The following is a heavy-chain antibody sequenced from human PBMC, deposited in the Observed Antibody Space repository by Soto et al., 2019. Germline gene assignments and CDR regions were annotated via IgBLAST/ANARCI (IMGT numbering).Heavy chain of an antibody. V-gene: IGHV1-3*05. J-gene: IGHJ6*02. CDR3: AREESYGDPTSMDV. CDR1: GYTFTSYA. CDR2: INAGNGNT. Sequence: QVQLVQSGAEEKKPGASVKVSCKASGYTFTSYAMHWVRQAPGQRLEWMGWINAGNGNTKYSQKFQGRVTITRETXXDTAYMELRSLRSGGTAGYYCAREESYGDPTSMDVWGQGTTVTVSS. D-gene: IGHD4-17*01.